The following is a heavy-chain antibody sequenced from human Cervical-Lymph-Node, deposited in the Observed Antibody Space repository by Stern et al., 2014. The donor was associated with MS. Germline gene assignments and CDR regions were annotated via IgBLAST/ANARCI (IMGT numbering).Heavy chain of an antibody. CDR1: GFTFSYDR. CDR3: ARDGRQWELLLV. J-gene: IGHJ4*02. CDR2: VGSNSDYT. Sequence: EVQLVESGGGLVQPGGSLRLSCAASGFTFSYDRMHWVRQAPGKGLEWVGAVGSNSDYTHDADSVKGRFTISRDSARNSLYLEMNSLRVEDTALYYCARDGRQWELLLVWGQGTQVTVSS. V-gene: IGHV3-21*01. D-gene: IGHD1-26*01.